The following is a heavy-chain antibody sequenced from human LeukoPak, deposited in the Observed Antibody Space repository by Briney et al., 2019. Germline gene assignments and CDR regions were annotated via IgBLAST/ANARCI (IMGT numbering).Heavy chain of an antibody. CDR3: AREFSGYIDF. CDR2: INPSGGGT. V-gene: IGHV1-46*01. D-gene: IGHD1-26*01. CDR1: GYTFINYY. J-gene: IGHJ4*02. Sequence: ASVKVSCKASGYTFINYYMHWVRQAPGQGLEWMGIINPSGGGTSYAQKFQGRVTMTRDTSTSTVYMEVSSLRSEDTAVYYCAREFSGYIDFLGQGTLVTVSS.